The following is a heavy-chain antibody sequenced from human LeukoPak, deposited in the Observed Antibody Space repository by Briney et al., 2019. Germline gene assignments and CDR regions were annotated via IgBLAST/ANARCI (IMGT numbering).Heavy chain of an antibody. CDR3: ARSSWYSSKDFDY. CDR2: IYSGGST. CDR1: GFTISSNY. Sequence: PGGSPRLSCAASGFTISSNYMSWVRQAPGKGLEWVSVIYSGGSTYYADSVKGRFTISRDNSKSTLYLQMNSLRAEDTAVYYCARSSWYSSKDFDYWGQGTLVTVSS. J-gene: IGHJ4*02. D-gene: IGHD6-13*01. V-gene: IGHV3-53*01.